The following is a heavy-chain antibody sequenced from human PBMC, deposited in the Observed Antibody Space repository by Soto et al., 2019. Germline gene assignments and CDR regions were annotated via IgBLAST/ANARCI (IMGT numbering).Heavy chain of an antibody. CDR1: GYSFTSYW. CDR2: IYPGDSDT. Sequence: PGESLKISCKGSGYSFTSYWIGWVRQMPGKGLEWMGIIYPGDSDTRYSPSFQGQVTISADKSISTAYLQWSSLKASDTAMYYCARADSGGSSPNYYYYYGMDVWGQGTTVTVSS. CDR3: ARADSGGSSPNYYYYYGMDV. D-gene: IGHD2-15*01. J-gene: IGHJ6*02. V-gene: IGHV5-51*01.